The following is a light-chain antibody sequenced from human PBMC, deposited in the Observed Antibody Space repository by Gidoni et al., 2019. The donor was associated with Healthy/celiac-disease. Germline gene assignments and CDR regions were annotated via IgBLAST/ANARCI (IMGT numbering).Light chain of an antibody. V-gene: IGLV1-40*01. CDR3: QSYDSSLSGSHVV. CDR2: GTS. J-gene: IGLJ2*01. Sequence: HSVLTQPPSVSGAPGQRIPIPSTGSSSNIGAGYAVHWYQQLPGTAPKLLIYGTSNRPSGVPDRSSGSKSGTSASLAITGLKAEDEADYYCQSYDSSLSGSHVVFGGGTKLTVL. CDR1: SSNIGAGYA.